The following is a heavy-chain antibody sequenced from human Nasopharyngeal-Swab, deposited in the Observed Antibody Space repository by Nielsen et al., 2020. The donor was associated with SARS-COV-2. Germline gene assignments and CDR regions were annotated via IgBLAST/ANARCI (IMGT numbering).Heavy chain of an antibody. CDR3: ARVVRYCSSTSCYFFDY. V-gene: IGHV1-69*13. J-gene: IGHJ4*02. D-gene: IGHD2-2*01. CDR2: IIPIFGTG. CDR1: GGTFNNYA. Sequence: SVKVSCKASGGTFNNYAINWVRQAPGQGLEWMGGIIPIFGTGKYVQKFQGRVTITADESTSTAYMELSSLRSEDTAVYYCARVVRYCSSTSCYFFDYWGQGTLVTVSS.